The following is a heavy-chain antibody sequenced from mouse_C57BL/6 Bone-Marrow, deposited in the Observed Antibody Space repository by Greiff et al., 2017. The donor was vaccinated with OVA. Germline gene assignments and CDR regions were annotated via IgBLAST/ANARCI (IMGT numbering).Heavy chain of an antibody. D-gene: IGHD2-4*01. CDR1: GFTFSDYG. CDR3: ARYDYDGSFDY. V-gene: IGHV5-17*01. J-gene: IGHJ2*01. Sequence: EVKLQESGGGLVKPGGSLKLSCAASGFTFSDYGMHWVRQAPEKGLEWVAYISSGSSTIYYADTVKGRFTISRDNAKNTLFLQMTSLRSEDTAMYYCARYDYDGSFDYWGQGTTLTVSS. CDR2: ISSGSSTI.